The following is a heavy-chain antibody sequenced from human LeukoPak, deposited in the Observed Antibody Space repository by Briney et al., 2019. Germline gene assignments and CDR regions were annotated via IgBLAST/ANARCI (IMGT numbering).Heavy chain of an antibody. D-gene: IGHD3-16*01. V-gene: IGHV3-23*01. CDR1: GFTFSSYA. J-gene: IGHJ4*02. CDR2: ISGSGGST. CDR3: AQGYYDYVWGSYYFDY. Sequence: GGSLRLSCAASGFTFSSYAMSWVRQAPGKGLEWVPAISGSGGSTYYADSVKGRFTISRDNSRDTLYLQMNSMRAEDTAVYYCAQGYYDYVWGSYYFDYCGQGTLVTVSS.